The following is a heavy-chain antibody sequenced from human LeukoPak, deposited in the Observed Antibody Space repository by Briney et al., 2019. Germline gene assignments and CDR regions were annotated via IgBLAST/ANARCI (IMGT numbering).Heavy chain of an antibody. CDR1: GFTFSSYG. J-gene: IGHJ6*03. CDR3: AKDFSHSVLAARPYYYYYYMDV. CDR2: ISYDGSNK. Sequence: GGSLRLSCAASGFTFSSYGMHWVRQAPGKGLEWGAVISYDGSNKYYADSVKGRFTISRDNSKNTLYLQMNSLRAEDTAVYYCAKDFSHSVLAARPYYYYYYMDVWGKGTTVTVSS. V-gene: IGHV3-30*18. D-gene: IGHD6-6*01.